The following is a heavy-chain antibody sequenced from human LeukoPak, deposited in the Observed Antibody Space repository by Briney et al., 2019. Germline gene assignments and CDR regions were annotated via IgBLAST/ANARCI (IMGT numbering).Heavy chain of an antibody. CDR2: IYSGGST. J-gene: IGHJ3*02. D-gene: IGHD6-25*01. CDR1: GLTVSSKD. Sequence: GGSLRLSCAASGLTVSSKDMSWVRQAPGKGLEWVSVIYSGGSTYYADSVKGRFTISRDNSKNTLYLRMNSLRAEDTAVYYCATSARYAFDIWGQGTMVTVS. CDR3: ATSARYAFDI. V-gene: IGHV3-53*01.